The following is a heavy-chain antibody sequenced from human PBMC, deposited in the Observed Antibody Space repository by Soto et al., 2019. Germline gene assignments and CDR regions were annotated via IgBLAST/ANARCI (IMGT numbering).Heavy chain of an antibody. CDR2: IYYSGRT. D-gene: IGHD3-3*02. J-gene: IGHJ5*01. V-gene: IGHV4-59*01. Sequence: SETLSLTCTVSGVSINSYYWTWIRQPPWKGLEWIGYIYYSGRTNYNPSLKSRVTISLDTSKNQFSLKLTSVTAADTAVYYCARERRGLIFGGFDPWGQGTLVTVSS. CDR3: ARERRGLIFGGFDP. CDR1: GVSINSYY.